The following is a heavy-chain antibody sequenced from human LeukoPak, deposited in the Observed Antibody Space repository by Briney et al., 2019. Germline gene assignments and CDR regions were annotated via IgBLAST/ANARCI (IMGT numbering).Heavy chain of an antibody. V-gene: IGHV3-74*01. CDR1: GFTSSSFY. Sequence: GGSLRLSCAASGFTSSSFYMEWVRQARGKGLEWVSRIKGDGSHTTYADSVKGRFTISRDNPKNTLYLQMNYLRVEDTAVYYCSYDHFDYWSRGTLVTVSS. CDR2: IKGDGSHT. CDR3: SYDHFDY. J-gene: IGHJ4*02. D-gene: IGHD2-8*01.